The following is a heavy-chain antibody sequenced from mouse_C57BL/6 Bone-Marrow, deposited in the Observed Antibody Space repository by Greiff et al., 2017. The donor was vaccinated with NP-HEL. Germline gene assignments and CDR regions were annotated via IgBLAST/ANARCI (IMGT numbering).Heavy chain of an antibody. J-gene: IGHJ3*01. V-gene: IGHV1-82*01. CDR2: IYPGDGDT. D-gene: IGHD1-1*01. CDR1: GYAFSSSW. CDR3: AREGYYGSSPPWFAY. Sequence: VQLQESGPELVKPGASVKISCKASGYAFSSSWMNWVKQRPGKGLEWIGRIYPGDGDTNYNGKFKGKATLTADKSSSTAYMQLSSLTSEDSAVYFCAREGYYGSSPPWFAYWGQGTLVTVSA.